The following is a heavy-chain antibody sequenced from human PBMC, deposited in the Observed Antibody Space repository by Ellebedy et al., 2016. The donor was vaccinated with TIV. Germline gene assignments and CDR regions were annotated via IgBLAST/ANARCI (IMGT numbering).Heavy chain of an antibody. D-gene: IGHD3-10*01. CDR1: GFMFDDFA. V-gene: IGHV3-9*01. J-gene: IGHJ4*02. CDR3: AKGGGSGSYYDYFDY. CDR2: ISWNSGSI. Sequence: GGSLRLSCAASGFMFDDFAMHWVRQAPGKGLEWVSGISWNSGSIGYADSVKGRFTISRDDAKNSLFLHMNSLRAKDTALYYCAKGGGSGSYYDYFDYWGQGTLVTVSS.